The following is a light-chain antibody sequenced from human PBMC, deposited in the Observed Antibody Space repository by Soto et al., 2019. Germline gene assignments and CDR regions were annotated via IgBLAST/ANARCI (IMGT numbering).Light chain of an antibody. Sequence: DIQMTQSPSSLSASVGDRVTITCRASESISSYLNWYQQRPGKAPKLLIYAASSLQSGVPSRFSGSGSGTDFTLTISNLQPEDLATYFCQQTYSNSLYTFGQGTTVDIK. CDR3: QQTYSNSLYT. CDR1: ESISSY. J-gene: IGKJ2*01. CDR2: AAS. V-gene: IGKV1-39*01.